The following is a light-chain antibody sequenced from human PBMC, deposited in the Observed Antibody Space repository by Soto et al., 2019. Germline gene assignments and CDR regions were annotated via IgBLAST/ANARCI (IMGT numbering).Light chain of an antibody. CDR2: SDN. CDR1: SSNIGSNT. CDR3: AAWDDSLNGFV. J-gene: IGLJ1*01. V-gene: IGLV1-44*01. Sequence: QSVLTQPPSVSAAPVQKVTISCSGSSSNIGSNTVNWYQQLPGTAPKLLIYSDNQRPSGVPDRFSGSKSGTSASLAISGLQSEDEADYYCAAWDDSLNGFVLGTGTKVTVL.